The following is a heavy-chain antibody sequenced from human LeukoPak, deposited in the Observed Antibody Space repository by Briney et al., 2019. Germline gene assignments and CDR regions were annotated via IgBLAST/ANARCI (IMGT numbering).Heavy chain of an antibody. CDR2: INHSGST. CDR3: ARGFTGHSSSYYY. V-gene: IGHV4-34*01. D-gene: IGHD6-6*01. J-gene: IGHJ4*02. Sequence: SETLSPTCAVYGGSFSGYYWSWIRQPPGKGPEWIGEINHSGSTNYNPSLKSRVTISGDTSKNQFSLKLSSVTAADTAVYYRARGFTGHSSSYYYWGQGTLVTVSS. CDR1: GGSFSGYY.